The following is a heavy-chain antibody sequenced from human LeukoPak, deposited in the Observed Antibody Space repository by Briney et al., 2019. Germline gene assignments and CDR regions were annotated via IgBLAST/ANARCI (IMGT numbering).Heavy chain of an antibody. Sequence: ASVKVSCKASGYNFRNYAINWVRQAPGQGLEWMGWISAYTGHTNYAQKFQGRVTMTANTSTNTASMELRSLRSDNTAVYYCARPANLYYASDAFDLWGQGTMVTVSS. J-gene: IGHJ3*01. CDR1: GYNFRNYA. V-gene: IGHV1-18*01. CDR2: ISAYTGHT. D-gene: IGHD2-8*01. CDR3: ARPANLYYASDAFDL.